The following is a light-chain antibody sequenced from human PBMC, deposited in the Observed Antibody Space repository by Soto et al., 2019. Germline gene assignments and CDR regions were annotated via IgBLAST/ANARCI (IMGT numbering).Light chain of an antibody. CDR1: SSDVGNYNL. CDR2: EDT. CDR3: CSYADSSTYV. J-gene: IGLJ1*01. Sequence: LTQPASVSGSPGQSITISCTGTSSDVGNYNLVSWYQQHPGKAPKLIIYEDTKRPSGVSNRFSGSKSGNTASLTISGLQAEDEADYYCCSYADSSTYVFGTGTKVTVL. V-gene: IGLV2-23*01.